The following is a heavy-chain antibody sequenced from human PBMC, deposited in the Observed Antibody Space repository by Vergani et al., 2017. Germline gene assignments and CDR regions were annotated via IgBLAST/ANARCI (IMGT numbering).Heavy chain of an antibody. J-gene: IGHJ6*02. Sequence: QVQLQESGPGLVKPSETLTLTCDVSDSSIMTNPYWGWFRQSPGKGLEWIVCIHHSGDTHYNSSLKSRVSISIVSSSKFSLSLTSVTAADTAIYYRARHRGSGGFFPSSYFYGMDVWGHGTTVTVSS. D-gene: IGHD3-10*01. V-gene: IGHV4-38-2*01. CDR1: DSSIMTNPY. CDR3: ARHRGSGGFFPSSYFYGMDV. CDR2: IHHSGDT.